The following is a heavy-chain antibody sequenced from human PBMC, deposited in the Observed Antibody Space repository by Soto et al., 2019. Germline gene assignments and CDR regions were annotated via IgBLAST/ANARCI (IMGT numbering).Heavy chain of an antibody. CDR1: GDSVSSNSAA. CDR2: TYYRSKWSS. CDR3: ARGRHSTSSETVTTASFDY. V-gene: IGHV6-1*01. J-gene: IGHJ4*02. D-gene: IGHD4-17*01. Sequence: SQTLSLTCAISGDSVSSNSAAWNWIRQSPSRGLEWLGRTYYRSKWSSDYAVSVKSRITISPDTSKNQFSLQLNSVTPEDTAVYFCARGRHSTSSETVTTASFDYWGQGTLVTVSS.